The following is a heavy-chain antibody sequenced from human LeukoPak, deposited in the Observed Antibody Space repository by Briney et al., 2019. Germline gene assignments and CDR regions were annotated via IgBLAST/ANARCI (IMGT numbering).Heavy chain of an antibody. V-gene: IGHV3-7*05. J-gene: IGHJ4*02. CDR2: IKEDGSEE. Sequence: GGSLRLSCAASGFTFSRYWMRWVRQAPGKGLEWVANIKEDGSEEYYVDSVKGRFTISRDNAKNSLYLQMNSLRAEDTAVYYCASQFWWAAVAGTALDSWGQGTRVTVSS. CDR1: GFTFSRYW. CDR3: ASQFWWAAVAGTALDS. D-gene: IGHD6-19*01.